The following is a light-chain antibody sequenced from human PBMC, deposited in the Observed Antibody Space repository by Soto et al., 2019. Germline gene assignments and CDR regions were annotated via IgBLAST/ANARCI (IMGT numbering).Light chain of an antibody. CDR1: QSISSW. CDR3: QQDNSYPLT. J-gene: IGKJ4*01. Sequence: DIQMTQSPSTLSASVGDRVTITCRASQSISSWLAWYQQKPGKAPKVLIYKASSLESGVPSRFSGSGSGTEVTLTISSLQPDDFATYYGQQDNSYPLTFGGRTKVEIK. V-gene: IGKV1-5*03. CDR2: KAS.